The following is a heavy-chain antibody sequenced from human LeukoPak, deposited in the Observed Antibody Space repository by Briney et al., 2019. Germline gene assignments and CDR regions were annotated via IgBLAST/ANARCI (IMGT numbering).Heavy chain of an antibody. CDR3: AMRRGSASRY. CDR1: GYTFTNYG. CDR2: ISTHNGDT. D-gene: IGHD5-12*01. Sequence: GASVKVSCKASGYTFTNYGITWVRQAPGQGLEWMGWISTHNGDTNYAQNLQGRVTMTTDTSTSTAYMELRSLRSDDTAVYYCAMRRGSASRYWGQGTLVTVSS. J-gene: IGHJ4*02. V-gene: IGHV1-18*01.